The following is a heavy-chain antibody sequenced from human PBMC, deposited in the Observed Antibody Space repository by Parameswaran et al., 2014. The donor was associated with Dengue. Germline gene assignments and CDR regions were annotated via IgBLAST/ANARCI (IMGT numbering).Heavy chain of an antibody. D-gene: IGHD5-12*01. Sequence: SNARGCARCPGKGLEWVSAISGSGGSTYYADSVKGRFTISRDNSKNTLYLQMNSLRAEDTAVYYCAKSTDTVYVDIVATIEEFDYWGQGTLVTVSS. CDR2: ISGSGGST. CDR3: AKSTDTVYVDIVATIEEFDY. V-gene: IGHV3-23*01. CDR1: SNA. J-gene: IGHJ4*02.